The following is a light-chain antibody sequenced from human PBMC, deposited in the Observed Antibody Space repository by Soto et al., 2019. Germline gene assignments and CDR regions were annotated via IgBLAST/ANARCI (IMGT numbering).Light chain of an antibody. J-gene: IGLJ1*01. CDR2: VDS. V-gene: IGLV3-21*02. Sequence: SYELTQPPSVSVAPGRTASITCWGNNIESKSVHWYQQRPGQAPVLVIYVDSDRPSGIPDRFSASTSGNTAALTISRVEAGHEAAYYCQVWDTIRDHYVFASGRKVIV. CDR3: QVWDTIRDHYV. CDR1: NIESKS.